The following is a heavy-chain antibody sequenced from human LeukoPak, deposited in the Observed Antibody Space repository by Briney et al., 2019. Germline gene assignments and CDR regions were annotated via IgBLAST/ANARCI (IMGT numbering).Heavy chain of an antibody. Sequence: TGGSLRLSCAASGFTFTSYAMHWVRQAPGKGLEWVAVISYDGSNKYYADSVKGRFTIPRDNSKNTLYLQMNSLRAEDTAVYYCARATNYGMDVWGQGTTVTVSS. V-gene: IGHV3-30-3*01. D-gene: IGHD1/OR15-1a*01. J-gene: IGHJ6*02. CDR1: GFTFTSYA. CDR2: ISYDGSNK. CDR3: ARATNYGMDV.